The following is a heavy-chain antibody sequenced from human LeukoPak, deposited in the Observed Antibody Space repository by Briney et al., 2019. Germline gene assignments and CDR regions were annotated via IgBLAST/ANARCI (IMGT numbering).Heavy chain of an antibody. CDR1: GGSFSGYY. V-gene: IGHV4-34*01. CDR2: INHSGST. D-gene: IGHD6-6*01. CDR3: ARHFPSDLAARRHYYFDY. Sequence: SETLSLTCTVYGGSFSGYYWSWIRQPPGKGLEWIGEINHSGSTNYNPSLKSRVTISVDTSKNQFSLKLSSVTAADTAVYYCARHFPSDLAARRHYYFDYWGQGTLVTVSS. J-gene: IGHJ4*02.